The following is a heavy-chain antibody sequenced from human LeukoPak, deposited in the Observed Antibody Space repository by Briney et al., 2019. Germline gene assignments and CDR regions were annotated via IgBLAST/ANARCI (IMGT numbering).Heavy chain of an antibody. Sequence: ASVKVSCKASGYTFSDHYAPHFMHWVRQAPGQGLEWMGWINPNTGGTNYAQNFQGRVTMTRDTSLSTVYMELSRLRSDDTAVYYCARDSSGWRSDFDYWGQGTLVTVSS. CDR1: GYTFSDHY. CDR2: INPNTGGT. J-gene: IGHJ4*02. V-gene: IGHV1-2*02. CDR3: ARDSSGWRSDFDY. D-gene: IGHD6-19*01.